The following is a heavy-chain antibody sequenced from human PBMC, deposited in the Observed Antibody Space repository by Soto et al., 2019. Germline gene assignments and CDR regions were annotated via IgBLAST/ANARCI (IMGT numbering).Heavy chain of an antibody. CDR1: GYTFTRYG. CDR3: AXNXQXXXXXXGLDV. J-gene: IGHJ6*02. Sequence: QGHLVQSGAEVKKPGTSVKVSCKASGYTFTRYGISWVRQAPGQGLEWMGWISGYNGDTNYAQNLQGRFTMTIDTSTXTAYMELRSLTSDDTAVSXCAXNXQXXXXXXGLDVWGQGTTVTVSS. CDR2: ISGYNGDT. V-gene: IGHV1-18*01.